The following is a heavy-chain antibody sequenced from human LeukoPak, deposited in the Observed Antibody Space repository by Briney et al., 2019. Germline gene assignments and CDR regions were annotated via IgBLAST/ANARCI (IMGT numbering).Heavy chain of an antibody. CDR2: ISAYNGNT. Sequence: GASVKVSCKASGYTFTSYGISWVRQAPGQGLEWMEWISAYNGNTNYAQKLQGRVTMTTDTSTSTAYMEPRSLRSDDTAVYYCARTSGLVSYYYYGMDVWGQGTTVTVSS. D-gene: IGHD6-6*01. J-gene: IGHJ6*02. CDR1: GYTFTSYG. V-gene: IGHV1-18*01. CDR3: ARTSGLVSYYYYGMDV.